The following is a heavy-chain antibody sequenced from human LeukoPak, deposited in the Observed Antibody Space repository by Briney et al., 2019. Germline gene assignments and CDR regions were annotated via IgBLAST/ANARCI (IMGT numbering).Heavy chain of an antibody. D-gene: IGHD3-3*01. CDR2: IKQDGSEK. V-gene: IGHV3-7*01. CDR1: GFTFSSYW. CDR3: ARGCPWYDFWSGYIDY. J-gene: IGHJ4*02. Sequence: GGSLRLSCAASGFTFSSYWMSWVRQAPGKGLEWVANIKQDGSEKYYVDSVKGRFTISRDNAKNSLYLQMNSLRAEDTAVYYCARGCPWYDFWSGYIDYWGQGTLVTVSS.